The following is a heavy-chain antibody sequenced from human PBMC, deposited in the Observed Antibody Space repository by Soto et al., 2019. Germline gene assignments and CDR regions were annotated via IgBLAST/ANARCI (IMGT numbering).Heavy chain of an antibody. Sequence: SETLSLTCTVSGGSISSGGYYWSWIRQHPGKGLEWIGYIYYSGSTYYNPSLKSRVTISVDTSKNQFSLKLSSVTAADTAVYYCAREVEYSSSPAFDIWGQGTMVTVSS. J-gene: IGHJ3*02. D-gene: IGHD6-6*01. V-gene: IGHV4-31*03. CDR1: GGSISSGGYY. CDR3: AREVEYSSSPAFDI. CDR2: IYYSGST.